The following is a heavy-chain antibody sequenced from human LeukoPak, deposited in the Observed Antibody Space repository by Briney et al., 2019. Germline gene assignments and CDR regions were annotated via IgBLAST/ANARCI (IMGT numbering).Heavy chain of an antibody. CDR2: TAGSGISK. J-gene: IGHJ4*02. D-gene: IGHD3-22*01. CDR1: GFTFNNYA. Sequence: GSLRLSCVASGFTFNNYAMSWVRQAPGRGLEWASSTAGSGISKDYADSVKGRFTISKDKSKNTLYLQMDNLRAEDTAVYFCARLPTFYYDSSGYHYDYWGQGTLVTVSS. CDR3: ARLPTFYYDSSGYHYDY. V-gene: IGHV3-23*01.